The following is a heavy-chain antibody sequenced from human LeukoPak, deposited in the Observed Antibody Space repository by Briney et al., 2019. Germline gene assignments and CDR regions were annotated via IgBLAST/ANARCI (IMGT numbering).Heavy chain of an antibody. Sequence: SETLSLTCTVSGGSISSYYWGWIRQPPGKRLEYIGSIFYSGSTHYNPSLKSRVTISVDTSKNQFSLKLSSVTAADTAVYYCARLTPYSGSPLGDYWGQGTLVTVSS. CDR1: GGSISSYY. V-gene: IGHV4-39*01. J-gene: IGHJ4*02. CDR2: IFYSGST. CDR3: ARLTPYSGSPLGDY. D-gene: IGHD1-26*01.